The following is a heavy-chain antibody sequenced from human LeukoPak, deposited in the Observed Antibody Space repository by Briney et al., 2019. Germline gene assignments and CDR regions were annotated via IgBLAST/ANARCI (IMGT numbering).Heavy chain of an antibody. CDR3: ARVRGYCSSGSCGMDV. CDR2: IYHSGTT. D-gene: IGHD2-15*01. CDR1: GDSISSSNW. J-gene: IGHJ6*02. Sequence: SETLSLTCAVSGDSISSSNWWSWVRQPPGKGLEWIGEIYHSGTTYYNPSLKSRVTISVDTSKNQFSLKLSSVTAADTAVYYCARVRGYCSSGSCGMDVWGQGTTVTVS. V-gene: IGHV4-4*02.